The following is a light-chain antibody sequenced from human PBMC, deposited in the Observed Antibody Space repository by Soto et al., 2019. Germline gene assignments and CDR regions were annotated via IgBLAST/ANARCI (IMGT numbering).Light chain of an antibody. V-gene: IGLV2-14*01. CDR1: RSDVGGYNY. CDR2: DVS. CDR3: SSYSSSSTLYV. Sequence: QSVLTQPASVSGSPGQSIAISCTGTRSDVGGYNYVSWYQQHPGRAPKLMIYDVSNRPSGVSNRFSGSKSGNTASLTISGRQAEDDADYYCSSYSSSSTLYVFGTGTKLTVL. J-gene: IGLJ1*01.